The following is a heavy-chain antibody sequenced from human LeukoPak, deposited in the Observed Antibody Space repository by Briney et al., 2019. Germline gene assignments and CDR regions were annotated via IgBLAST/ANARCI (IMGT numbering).Heavy chain of an antibody. CDR3: ARAPPYYYYMDV. CDR2: IYYSGST. V-gene: IGHV4-59*11. Sequence: SETLSLTCTVSGGSISSHYWSWIRQPPGKGLEWIGYIYYSGSTNYNPSLKSRVTISVDTPKNQFSLKLSSVTAADTAVYYCARAPPYYYYMDVWGKGTTVTVSS. J-gene: IGHJ6*03. CDR1: GGSISSHY.